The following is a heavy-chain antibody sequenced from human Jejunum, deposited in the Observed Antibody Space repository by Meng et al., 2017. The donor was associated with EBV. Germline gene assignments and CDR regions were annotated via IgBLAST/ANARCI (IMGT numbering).Heavy chain of an antibody. D-gene: IGHD5-12*01. V-gene: IGHV1-18*01. J-gene: IGHJ4*01. CDR3: ARDSSGYNANDKVSDY. CDR1: GYTFTRYG. Sequence: QVQLVQSGVGVKEPGASVKGSCKTAGYTFTRYGISGVRQAPGHGPEWMGWITVYNGNTNYAPRLQGRVTMTTDLSTSTAYMELRSLRSDDTAVYYCARDSSGYNANDKVSDYWGQGTLVTVSS. CDR2: ITVYNGNT.